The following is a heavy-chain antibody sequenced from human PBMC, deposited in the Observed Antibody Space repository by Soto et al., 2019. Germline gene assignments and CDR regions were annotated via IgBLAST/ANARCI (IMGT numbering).Heavy chain of an antibody. D-gene: IGHD6-13*01. Sequence: QVQLQESGPGLVKPSETLSLTCTVSGDSINSDYWNWIRQPPGKGLEWIGFIYYSGNTNYNPSLKSRVTISVDTSKNQFSLKLTSVTAADTAVYYCARAAAGIMWRYFDDWGPGTLVTVSS. J-gene: IGHJ4*02. CDR3: ARAAAGIMWRYFDD. CDR2: IYYSGNT. V-gene: IGHV4-59*01. CDR1: GDSINSDY.